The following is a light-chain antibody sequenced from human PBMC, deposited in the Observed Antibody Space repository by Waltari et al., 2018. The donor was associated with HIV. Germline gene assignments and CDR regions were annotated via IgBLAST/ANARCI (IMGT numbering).Light chain of an antibody. CDR1: ALPKQY. Sequence: SYELTQPPSVSVSPGQTARITCSGDALPKQYAYWYQQKPGQAPVVMIYKDSERPSGIPERFSGSNSGTTVTLTISGVQAEDEADYYCQSADSSGTHYVFGTGTKVTVL. J-gene: IGLJ1*01. CDR2: KDS. CDR3: QSADSSGTHYV. V-gene: IGLV3-25*03.